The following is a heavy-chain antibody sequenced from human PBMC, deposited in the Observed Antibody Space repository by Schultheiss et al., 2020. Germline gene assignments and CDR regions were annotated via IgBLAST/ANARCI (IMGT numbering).Heavy chain of an antibody. CDR1: GFRFGDYV. D-gene: IGHD6-6*01. V-gene: IGHV3-49*03. J-gene: IGHJ6*02. Sequence: GGSLRLSCTASGFRFGDYVMSWFRQAPGKGLEWVGFIRSIAYGGTTEYAASVKGRFTFSRDDSKSIAHLQMNSLKTEDTAVYYCTREVDQYSSSYYGMDVWGQGTTVTVSS. CDR3: TREVDQYSSSYYGMDV. CDR2: IRSIAYGGTT.